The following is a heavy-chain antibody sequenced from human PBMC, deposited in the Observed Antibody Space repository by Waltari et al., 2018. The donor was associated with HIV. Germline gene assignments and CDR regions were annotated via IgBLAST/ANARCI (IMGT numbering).Heavy chain of an antibody. CDR2: FWSDGAEI. Sequence: QVQLVESGGGVVQPGTSLTLSCAVSGFTFSNFAIHWVRQSTGKVLELLAVFWSDGAEISYADSVKGRFTVSKDSSQKTLYLHLTSLRAEDTALYYCARGYSSSRWIPLYHWGRGTLVTVSS. D-gene: IGHD6-6*01. CDR1: GFTFSNFA. J-gene: IGHJ4*02. CDR3: ARGYSSSRWIPLYH. V-gene: IGHV3-33*01.